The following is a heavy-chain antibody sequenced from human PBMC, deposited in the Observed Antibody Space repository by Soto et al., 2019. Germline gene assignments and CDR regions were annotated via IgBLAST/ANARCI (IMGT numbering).Heavy chain of an antibody. J-gene: IGHJ4*02. Sequence: PSETLSLTCAVYGGSFSGYYWSWIRQPPGKGLEWIGEINHSGSTNYNPSLKSRVTISVDTSKNQFSLKLSSVTAADTAVYYCATGGVAVMPLYWDYWGQGTLVPVSS. CDR2: INHSGST. D-gene: IGHD2-8*02. CDR3: ATGGVAVMPLYWDY. V-gene: IGHV4-34*01. CDR1: GGSFSGYY.